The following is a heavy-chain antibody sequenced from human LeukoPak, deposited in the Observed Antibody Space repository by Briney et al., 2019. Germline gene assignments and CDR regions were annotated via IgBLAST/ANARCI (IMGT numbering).Heavy chain of an antibody. Sequence: ASVKVSCKASGYTFTSYGISWVRQAPGQGLEWMGWISAYNGNTNYAQKLQGRVTMTTDTSTSTAYMELRSLRSDDTAVYYCARADCSSTSCYFGIDYWGQGTLVTVSS. CDR3: ARADCSSTSCYFGIDY. CDR2: ISAYNGNT. J-gene: IGHJ4*02. V-gene: IGHV1-18*01. D-gene: IGHD2-2*01. CDR1: GYTFTSYG.